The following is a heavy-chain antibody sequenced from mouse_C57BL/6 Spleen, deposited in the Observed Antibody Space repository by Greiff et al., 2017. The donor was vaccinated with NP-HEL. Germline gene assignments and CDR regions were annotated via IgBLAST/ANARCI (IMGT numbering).Heavy chain of an antibody. J-gene: IGHJ4*01. V-gene: IGHV5-6*01. D-gene: IGHD2-10*01. CDR1: GFTFSSYG. CDR3: ARHLLSGYYYAMDY. Sequence: EVKLMESGGDLVKPGGSLKLSRAASGFTFSSYGMSWVRQTPDKRLEWVATISSGGSYTYYPDSVKGRFTISRDNAKNTLYLQMSSLKSEDTAMYYCARHLLSGYYYAMDYWGQGTSVTVSS. CDR2: ISSGGSYT.